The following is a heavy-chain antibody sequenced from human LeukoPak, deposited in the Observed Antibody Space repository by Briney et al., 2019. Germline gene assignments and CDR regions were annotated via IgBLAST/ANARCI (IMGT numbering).Heavy chain of an antibody. CDR2: INHSGST. J-gene: IGHJ4*02. D-gene: IGHD6-6*01. Sequence: SETLSLTCAVYGGSFSGYYWSWIRQPPGKGLEWIGEINHSGSTNYNPSLKSRVTISVDTSKNQFPLKLSSMTAADTAVYYCARHGAAPDYWGQGTLVTVSS. CDR3: ARHGAAPDY. V-gene: IGHV4-34*01. CDR1: GGSFSGYY.